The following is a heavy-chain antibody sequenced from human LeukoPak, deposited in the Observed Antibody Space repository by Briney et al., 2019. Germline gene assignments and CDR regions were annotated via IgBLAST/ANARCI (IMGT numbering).Heavy chain of an antibody. V-gene: IGHV3-33*01. CDR1: GFPFSSYG. CDR3: ARSLPGKDTFDV. J-gene: IGHJ3*01. CDR2: IWYDGSNK. Sequence: GSLRLSCAASGFPFSSYGFPWVRQAPGKGLEWVAVIWYDGSNKYYAASVKGRFTISRDDPKNTLYLQMNSLRAEDTAVYYCARSLPGKDTFDVWGQGTMVTVSS.